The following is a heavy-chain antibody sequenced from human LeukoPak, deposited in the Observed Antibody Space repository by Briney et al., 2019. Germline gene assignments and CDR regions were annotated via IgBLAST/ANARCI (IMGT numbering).Heavy chain of an antibody. D-gene: IGHD3-10*01. J-gene: IGHJ6*03. CDR3: ARCVTMVRGVFLVDYYYYYMDV. Sequence: SETLSLTCTVSGGSISSSSDYWGWIRQAPGKGLEWIGSIYYHENTYYNSSLKSRVTISVDTSKNQFSLKLNSVTAADTAVYFCARCVTMVRGVFLVDYYYYYMDVWGKGTTVTISS. CDR2: IYYHENT. V-gene: IGHV4-39*01. CDR1: GGSISSSSDY.